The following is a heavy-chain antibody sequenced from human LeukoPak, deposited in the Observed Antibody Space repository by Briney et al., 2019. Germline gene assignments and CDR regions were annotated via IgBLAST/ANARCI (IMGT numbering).Heavy chain of an antibody. J-gene: IGHJ3*02. D-gene: IGHD6-19*01. CDR3: AKELGWLVGPFDI. V-gene: IGHV3-23*01. CDR2: ISGSTIST. CDR1: GFTFSSCA. Sequence: GGSLRLSCAVSGFTFSSCAMSWVRQAPGKGLEWASFISGSTISTNYTDSVRGRFTIFRDSSKNTMYLQMNNLTAEDTAMYYCAKELGWLVGPFDIWGQGIKVTVAS.